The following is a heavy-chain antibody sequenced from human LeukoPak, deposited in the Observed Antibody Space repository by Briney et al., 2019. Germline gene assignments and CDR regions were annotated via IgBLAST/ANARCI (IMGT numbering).Heavy chain of an antibody. Sequence: PGGSLRLSCAASGFTVSSNYMSWVRQAPGKGLEWVSVIYSGGSTYYADSVKGRFTISRDNSKNTLYLQMNSLRAEDTAVYYCARAGLEDFLHWFDPWGQGTLVTVSS. CDR3: ARAGLEDFLHWFDP. CDR2: IYSGGST. CDR1: GFTVSSNY. V-gene: IGHV3-66*02. J-gene: IGHJ5*02. D-gene: IGHD3-3*01.